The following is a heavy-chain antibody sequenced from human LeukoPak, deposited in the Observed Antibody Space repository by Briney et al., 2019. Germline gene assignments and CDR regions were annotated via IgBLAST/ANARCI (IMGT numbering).Heavy chain of an antibody. Sequence: SETLSLTCAVYGGSFSGYYWSWIRQPPGKGLEWIGEINHSGSTNYNPSLKSRVTISVDTSKNQFSLKLSSVTAADTAVYYCARGSRVYSSSWYDYWGQGTLVTVSS. J-gene: IGHJ4*02. CDR2: INHSGST. D-gene: IGHD6-13*01. V-gene: IGHV4-34*01. CDR3: ARGSRVYSSSWYDY. CDR1: GGSFSGYY.